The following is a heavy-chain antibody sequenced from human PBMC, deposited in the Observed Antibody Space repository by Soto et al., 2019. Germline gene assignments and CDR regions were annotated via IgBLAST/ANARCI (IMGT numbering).Heavy chain of an antibody. J-gene: IGHJ4*02. CDR3: AGDLLGAMVRADY. Sequence: EVQLVESGGSLVQPGGSLRLSCAGSGFTFSSYSVNWVRQAPGKGLEWVSYISSRSSTIYYADSVKGRFTISRDNAKNSLYLQINSLRDEDTAVYYCAGDLLGAMVRADYWGQGTLVTVSS. D-gene: IGHD3-10*01. CDR1: GFTFSSYS. V-gene: IGHV3-48*02. CDR2: ISSRSSTI.